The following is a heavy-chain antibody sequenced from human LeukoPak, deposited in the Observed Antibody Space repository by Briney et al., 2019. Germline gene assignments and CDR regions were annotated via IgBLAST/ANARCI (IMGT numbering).Heavy chain of an antibody. CDR1: GYTLTELS. Sequence: ASVKVSCKVSGYTLTELSMHWVRQAPGKGLEWMGGFDPEDGETIYAQKFQGRVTITADESTSTAYMELSSLRSEDTAVYYCASEDTMVRGVVTNYLTNYYMDVWGKGTTVTISS. CDR3: ASEDTMVRGVVTNYLTNYYMDV. V-gene: IGHV1-24*01. J-gene: IGHJ6*03. D-gene: IGHD3-10*01. CDR2: FDPEDGET.